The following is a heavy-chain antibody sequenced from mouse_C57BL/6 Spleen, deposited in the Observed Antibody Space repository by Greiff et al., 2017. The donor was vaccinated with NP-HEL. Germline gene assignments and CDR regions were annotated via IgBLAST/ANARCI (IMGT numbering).Heavy chain of an antibody. V-gene: IGHV1-26*01. Sequence: VQLQQSGPELVKPGASVKISCKASGYTFTDYYMNWVKQSHGKSLEWIGDINPNNGGTSYNQKFKGKATLTVDKSSSTAYMELRSLTSEDSAVYYCARLRLLGAMDYWGQGTSVTVSS. CDR2: INPNNGGT. D-gene: IGHD2-3*01. CDR1: GYTFTDYY. J-gene: IGHJ4*01. CDR3: ARLRLLGAMDY.